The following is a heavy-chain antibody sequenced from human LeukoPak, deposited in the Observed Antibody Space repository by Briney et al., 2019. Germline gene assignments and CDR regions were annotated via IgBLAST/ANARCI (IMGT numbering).Heavy chain of an antibody. CDR1: GDTFTSYY. J-gene: IGHJ3*02. CDR3: ARGRHSYESSDYYYEGDAFDI. V-gene: IGHV1-46*01. CDR2: INPSGDST. D-gene: IGHD3-22*01. Sequence: GASVKVSCKASGDTFTSYYMHWVRQAPGQGLDWMGIINPSGDSTSSAQTFQGRVTMTRDMSTSTVHMALSSLRTEDTAVYYCARGRHSYESSDYYYEGDAFDIWGQGTMVTVSS.